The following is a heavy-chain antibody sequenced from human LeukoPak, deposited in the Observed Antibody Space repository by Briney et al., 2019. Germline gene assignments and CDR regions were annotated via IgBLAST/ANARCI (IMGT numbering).Heavy chain of an antibody. CDR2: IYTSGST. D-gene: IGHD3-16*01. J-gene: IGHJ6*03. Sequence: SETLSLTCTVSGGSISSYHWSWIRQPAGKGLECIGRIYTSGSTNYNPSLKSRVTMSVDTSKNQFSLKLSSVTAADTAVYYCARSVGDVWGSYTGYYYYMDVWGKGTTVTISS. V-gene: IGHV4-4*07. CDR3: ARSVGDVWGSYTGYYYYMDV. CDR1: GGSISSYH.